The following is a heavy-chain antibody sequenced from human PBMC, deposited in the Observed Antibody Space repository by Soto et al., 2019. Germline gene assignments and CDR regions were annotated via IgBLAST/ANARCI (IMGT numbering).Heavy chain of an antibody. CDR3: ARDYGYCSSTSCHPSYMDV. J-gene: IGHJ6*03. Sequence: GGSLRLSCAASGFTFSSYGMHWVRQAPGKGLEWVAVIWYDGSNKYYADSVKGRFTISRDNSKNTLYLQMNSLRAEDTAVYYCARDYGYCSSTSCHPSYMDVWGKGTTVTVSS. V-gene: IGHV3-33*01. CDR2: IWYDGSNK. D-gene: IGHD2-2*01. CDR1: GFTFSSYG.